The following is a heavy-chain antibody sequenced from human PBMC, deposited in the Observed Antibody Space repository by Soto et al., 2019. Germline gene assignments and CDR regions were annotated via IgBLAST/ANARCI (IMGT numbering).Heavy chain of an antibody. D-gene: IGHD3-10*01. CDR3: ARVMETANEFLDH. CDR1: GFTFRGHR. CDR2: IDRDGSGK. Sequence: EVQLVESGGGLVQPGGSLRLAWVVSGFTFRGHRMTWVRQAPGKGLEWVANIDRDGSGKFYADSVRGRFTVSRDDADNSLFLQMRSLRAEDTALYYCARVMETANEFLDHWGQGARVTVSS. V-gene: IGHV3-7*01. J-gene: IGHJ4*02.